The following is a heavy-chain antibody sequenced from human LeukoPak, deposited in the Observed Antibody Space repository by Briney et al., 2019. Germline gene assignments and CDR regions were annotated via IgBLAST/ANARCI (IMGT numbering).Heavy chain of an antibody. CDR3: ASITIFGVVPGGFDP. CDR1: GFTFSSYW. V-gene: IGHV3-7*01. CDR2: IQQDGSEK. Sequence: PGGSLRLSCAASGFTFSSYWMSWVRQAPGKGLEWVANIQQDGSEKYYVDSVKGRFTISRDNAKNSLYLQMNSLRAEDTAVYYCASITIFGVVPGGFDPWGQGTLVTVSS. D-gene: IGHD3-3*01. J-gene: IGHJ5*02.